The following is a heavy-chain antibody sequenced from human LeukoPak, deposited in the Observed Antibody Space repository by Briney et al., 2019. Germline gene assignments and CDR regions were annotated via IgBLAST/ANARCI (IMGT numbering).Heavy chain of an antibody. V-gene: IGHV4-59*01. CDR2: IYYTGST. CDR1: GGSISSYY. Sequence: SETLSLTCTISGGSISSYYWSWIRQPPGKGLEWIGYIYYTGSTNHNPSLRSGVTISVDTSKKKYSLRLRSVTAADTAVYYCARVVYSGYDFRGAMDVWGKGTTVTVSS. CDR3: ARVVYSGYDFRGAMDV. D-gene: IGHD5-12*01. J-gene: IGHJ6*03.